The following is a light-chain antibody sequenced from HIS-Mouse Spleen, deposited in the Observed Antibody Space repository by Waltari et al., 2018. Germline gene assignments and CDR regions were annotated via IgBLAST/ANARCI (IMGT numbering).Light chain of an antibody. CDR3: SSYTSSSTVV. V-gene: IGLV2-18*02. CDR2: EVS. Sequence: QSALTQPPSVSGSPGQSVTISCTGTSSHVGSYNRVSWYQQPPATAPTLMIYEVSNRPSGVPDRFSGSKSGNTASLTISGLQAEDEADYYCSSYTSSSTVVFGGGTKLTVL. CDR1: SSHVGSYNR. J-gene: IGLJ2*01.